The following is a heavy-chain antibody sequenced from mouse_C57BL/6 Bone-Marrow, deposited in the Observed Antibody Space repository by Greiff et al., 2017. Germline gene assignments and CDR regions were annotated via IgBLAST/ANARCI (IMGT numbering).Heavy chain of an antibody. J-gene: IGHJ4*01. V-gene: IGHV1-82*01. CDR2: IYPGDGDT. CDR3: EIPMDY. CDR1: GYTFTSYW. Sequence: VQLQQPGAELVKPGASVKLSCKASGYTFTSYWMHWVKQRPGKGLEWIGRIYPGDGDTNYNGKFKGQATLTADKSSSTAYMQLSSLTSEDSAVYYYEIPMDYWGQGTSVTVSS.